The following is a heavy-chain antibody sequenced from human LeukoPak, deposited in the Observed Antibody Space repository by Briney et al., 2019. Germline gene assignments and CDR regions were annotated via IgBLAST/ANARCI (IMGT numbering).Heavy chain of an antibody. Sequence: EASVTVSCKASGGTFSSYAISWVRQAPGQGLEWMGGIIPIFGTANYAQKFQGRVTITADESTSTAYMELSSLRSEDTAVYYCARDNREAVAGIRYGMDVWGQGTTVTVSS. CDR1: GGTFSSYA. D-gene: IGHD6-19*01. J-gene: IGHJ6*02. V-gene: IGHV1-69*13. CDR3: ARDNREAVAGIRYGMDV. CDR2: IIPIFGTA.